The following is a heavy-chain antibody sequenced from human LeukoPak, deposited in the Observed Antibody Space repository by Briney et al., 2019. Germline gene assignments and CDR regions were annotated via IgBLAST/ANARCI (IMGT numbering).Heavy chain of an antibody. D-gene: IGHD6-13*01. CDR2: ISSSSSYI. CDR1: GFTFSNYS. CDR3: APGIAGH. Sequence: PGGSLRLSCVASGFTFSNYSINWVRQAPGKGLEWISFISSSSSYIYYADSVKGRFTISRDNAKNLLYLQMNSLRAEDTAVYYCAPGIAGHWGQGTLVTVSS. V-gene: IGHV3-21*06. J-gene: IGHJ4*02.